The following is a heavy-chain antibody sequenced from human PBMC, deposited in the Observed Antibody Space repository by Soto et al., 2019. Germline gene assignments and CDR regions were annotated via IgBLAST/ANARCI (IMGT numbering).Heavy chain of an antibody. Sequence: QVQLVQSGAEVKKPGSSVKVSCKASGGTFSSYTISWVRQAPGQGLEWMGRIIPILGIANYAQKFQGRVTITADKPTSKVYDGLRSLGSGETAVFYCARGPDIVVVPAAIEGAYYFDYWGQGTLVTVSS. J-gene: IGHJ4*02. D-gene: IGHD2-2*02. CDR2: IIPILGIA. CDR3: ARGPDIVVVPAAIEGAYYFDY. V-gene: IGHV1-69*02. CDR1: GGTFSSYT.